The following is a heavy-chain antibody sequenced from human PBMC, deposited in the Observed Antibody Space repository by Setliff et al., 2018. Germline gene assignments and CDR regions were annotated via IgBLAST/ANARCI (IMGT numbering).Heavy chain of an antibody. Sequence: KASETLSLTCSVSGYSITTGHYWGWIRQFPGRGLEWIGSIYNDGSTHYNPSLRSRITLSVDTSKNQFSLRLSSVTAADTAIYYCARHRYVSGWPEDFWGQGTLVTVSS. V-gene: IGHV4-38-2*02. J-gene: IGHJ4*02. D-gene: IGHD6-19*01. CDR1: GYSITTGHY. CDR3: ARHRYVSGWPEDF. CDR2: IYNDGST.